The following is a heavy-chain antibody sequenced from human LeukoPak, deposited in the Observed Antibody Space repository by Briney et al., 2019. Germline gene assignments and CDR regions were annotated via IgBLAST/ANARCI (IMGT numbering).Heavy chain of an antibody. CDR3: ARLTGGYDYVWGSYVSDAFDI. J-gene: IGHJ3*02. CDR2: IYYSGST. CDR1: GGSISSSSYY. Sequence: SETLSLTXTVSGGSISSSSYYWGWIRQPPGKGLEWIGSIYYSGSTYYNPSLKSRFTISVDTSKNQFSMKLSSVTAADTAVYYCARLTGGYDYVWGSYVSDAFDIWGQGTMVTVSS. V-gene: IGHV4-39*01. D-gene: IGHD3-16*01.